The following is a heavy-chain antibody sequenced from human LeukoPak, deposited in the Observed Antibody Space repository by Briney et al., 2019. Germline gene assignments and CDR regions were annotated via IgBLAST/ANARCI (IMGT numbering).Heavy chain of an antibody. Sequence: PGGSLRLSCAASGFNFANHALSWVRQPPGRGLEWVSVISGACDITYYADSVTARFTISRDNSKDTLFLQIHSLTPGDTAVYYCVREDTPATANYWGQGTLVTISS. CDR2: ISGACDIT. CDR1: GFNFANHA. J-gene: IGHJ4*02. V-gene: IGHV3-23*01. CDR3: VREDTPATANY. D-gene: IGHD2-21*02.